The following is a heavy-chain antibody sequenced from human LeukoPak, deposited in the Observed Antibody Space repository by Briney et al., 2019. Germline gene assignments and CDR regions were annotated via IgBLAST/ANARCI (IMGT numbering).Heavy chain of an antibody. V-gene: IGHV1-69*04. J-gene: IGHJ4*02. CDR2: IIPILGIA. CDR1: GGTFSSYA. D-gene: IGHD6-13*01. Sequence: ASVKVSCKASGGTFSSYAISWVRQAPGQGLEWMGRIIPILGIANYAQKFQGRVTITADKSTSTAYMELSSLRSEDTAVYYCARFSRSWLRPFDYWGQGTLVTVSS. CDR3: ARFSRSWLRPFDY.